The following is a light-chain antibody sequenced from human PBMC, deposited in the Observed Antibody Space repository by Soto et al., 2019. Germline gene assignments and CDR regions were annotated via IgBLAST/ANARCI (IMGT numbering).Light chain of an antibody. CDR1: QSVSSY. Sequence: EIVLTQSPATLSLSPGERATLSCRASQSVSSYLAWYQQKLGQAPRLLIYDASNRATGIPARFSGSGSGTDFTLTISSLEPEDFAVYYCQQPSNWPPITFGQGTRLE. CDR2: DAS. CDR3: QQPSNWPPIT. J-gene: IGKJ5*01. V-gene: IGKV3-11*01.